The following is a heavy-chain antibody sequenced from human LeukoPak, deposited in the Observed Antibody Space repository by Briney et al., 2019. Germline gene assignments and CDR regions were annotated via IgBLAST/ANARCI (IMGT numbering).Heavy chain of an antibody. CDR3: ARDHAAYSSSSYDIDY. CDR1: GYTFTGYY. D-gene: IGHD6-13*01. CDR2: INPNSVGT. V-gene: IGHV1-2*02. J-gene: IGHJ4*02. Sequence: ASVKVSCKASGYTFTGYYMHWVRQAPGQGLEWMGFINPNSVGTNYAQKVQGRGTMTRDTSISTAYMELSRLRSEDTAVYYCARDHAAYSSSSYDIDYWGQGNLVTVSS.